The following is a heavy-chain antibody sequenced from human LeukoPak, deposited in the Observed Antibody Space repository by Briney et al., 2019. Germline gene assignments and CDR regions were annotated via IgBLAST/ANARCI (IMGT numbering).Heavy chain of an antibody. J-gene: IGHJ4*02. CDR2: IYYSGST. V-gene: IGHV4-59*08. CDR1: GGSISSYY. CDR3: ARLNSLTAVDTAMAILDY. Sequence: PSETLSLTCTVSGGSISSYYWSWIRQPPGKGLEWIGYIYYSGSTNYNPSLKSRVTISVDTSKNQFSLKLSSVTAADTAVYYCARLNSLTAVDTAMAILDYWGQGTLVTVSS. D-gene: IGHD5-18*01.